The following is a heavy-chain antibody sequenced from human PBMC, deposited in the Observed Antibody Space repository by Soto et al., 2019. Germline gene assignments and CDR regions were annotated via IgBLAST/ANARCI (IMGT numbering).Heavy chain of an antibody. CDR1: GFTFSSYW. V-gene: IGHV3-7*03. J-gene: IGHJ4*02. Sequence: GGSLRLSCAASGFTFSSYWMSWVRQAPGKGLEWVANIKQDGSEKYYVDSVKGRFTISRDNAKNSLYLQMNSLRAEDTAVYYCARGYSSSTSCYKGRYYFDYWGQGTLVTVSS. CDR2: IKQDGSEK. D-gene: IGHD2-2*02. CDR3: ARGYSSSTSCYKGRYYFDY.